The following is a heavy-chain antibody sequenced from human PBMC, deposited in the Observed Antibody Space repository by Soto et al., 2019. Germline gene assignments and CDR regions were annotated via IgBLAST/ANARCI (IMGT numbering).Heavy chain of an antibody. D-gene: IGHD3-10*01. Sequence: QVQLVQSGAEVKKSGASVKVSCKASGYTFTSYGISWVRQAPGQGLVWMGWISAYNGNTNHAQKLQGRVTMTTDTSTSTAYMELRSLISDDTAVYYCATGWFGEFVYYFDYWGQGTLVTVSS. J-gene: IGHJ4*02. V-gene: IGHV1-18*01. CDR3: ATGWFGEFVYYFDY. CDR1: GYTFTSYG. CDR2: ISAYNGNT.